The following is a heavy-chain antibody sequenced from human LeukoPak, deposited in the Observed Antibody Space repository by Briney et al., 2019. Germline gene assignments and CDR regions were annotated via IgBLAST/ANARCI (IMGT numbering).Heavy chain of an antibody. CDR2: INPSGGST. D-gene: IGHD3-22*01. CDR1: GYTFTSYY. Sequence: ASVKVSCKASGYTFTSYYMHWVRQAPGQGLEWMGIINPSGGSTSYAQKFQGRVTMTRDMSTSTVYMELSSLRSEDTAVYYCARKWIFSSGYYYFDYWGQGTLVTVSS. V-gene: IGHV1-46*01. J-gene: IGHJ4*02. CDR3: ARKWIFSSGYYYFDY.